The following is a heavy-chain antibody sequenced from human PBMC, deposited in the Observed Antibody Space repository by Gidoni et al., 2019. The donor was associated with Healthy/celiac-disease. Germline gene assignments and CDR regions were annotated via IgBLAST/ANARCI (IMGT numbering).Heavy chain of an antibody. CDR3: ARVVRGGGFDY. CDR1: GFTFSSYD. J-gene: IGHJ4*02. Sequence: EVPLVESGGGLVQPGGSLSLSCAASGFTFSSYDMHWVRQATGKGLEWVSAIGTAGDTYYPGSVKGRFTISRENAKNSLYLQMNSLRAGDTAVYYCARVVRGGGFDYWGQGTLVTVSS. D-gene: IGHD2-2*01. CDR2: IGTAGDT. V-gene: IGHV3-13*04.